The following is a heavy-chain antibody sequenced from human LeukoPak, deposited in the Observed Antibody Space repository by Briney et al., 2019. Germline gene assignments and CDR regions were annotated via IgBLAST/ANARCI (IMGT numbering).Heavy chain of an antibody. J-gene: IGHJ4*02. Sequence: ASEKVSCKASGYTFTSYSISWVRQALGLGLEWMGWISSYNGNTNYAQKFQGGVTMTTDTSTSTAYMELRGLRSDDTAVYYCARAYYDILTGSYYFDYWGQGTLVTVSS. CDR3: ARAYYDILTGSYYFDY. CDR1: GYTFTSYS. CDR2: ISSYNGNT. D-gene: IGHD3-9*01. V-gene: IGHV1-18*01.